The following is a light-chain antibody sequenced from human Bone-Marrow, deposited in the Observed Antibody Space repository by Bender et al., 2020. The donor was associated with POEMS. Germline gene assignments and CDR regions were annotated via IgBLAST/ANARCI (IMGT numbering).Light chain of an antibody. CDR2: EVT. Sequence: QSALTQPPSVSASPGQSVTISCTRGRNDIGSYNYVSWYQQYPGKAPKVIIFEVTNRPSGISDRFSGSKSGSTASLTISGLRPEDEADYYCSSYTGSSTQVFGGGTKVTVL. CDR1: RNDIGSYNY. J-gene: IGLJ3*02. CDR3: SSYTGSSTQV. V-gene: IGLV2-14*03.